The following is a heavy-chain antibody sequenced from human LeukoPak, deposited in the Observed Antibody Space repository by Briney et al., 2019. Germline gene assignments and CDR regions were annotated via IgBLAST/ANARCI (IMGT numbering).Heavy chain of an antibody. J-gene: IGHJ4*02. CDR1: GGSISSGDYY. D-gene: IGHD2-2*02. V-gene: IGHV4-30-4*08. CDR2: IYYSGST. CDR3: ASGYCSSTSCYTSDY. Sequence: TSQTLSLTCTVSGGSISSGDYYWSWIRQPPGKGLEWIGYIYYSGSTYYNPSLKSRVTISVDTSKNQFSLKLGSVTAADTAVYYCASGYCSSTSCYTSDYWGQGTLVTVSS.